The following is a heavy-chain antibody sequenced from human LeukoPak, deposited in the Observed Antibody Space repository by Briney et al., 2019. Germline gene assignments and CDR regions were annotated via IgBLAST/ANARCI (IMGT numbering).Heavy chain of an antibody. CDR3: ARRRRIVGATPGAFDI. CDR1: GGSISSYY. CDR2: IYYSGST. D-gene: IGHD1-26*01. Sequence: SETLSLTCTVSGGSISSYYWSWIRQPPGKGLEWIGHIYYSGSTNYNPSLKSRVTISVDTSKNQFSLKLSTVTAADTAVYYCARRRRIVGATPGAFDIWGQGTMVTVSS. J-gene: IGHJ3*02. V-gene: IGHV4-59*12.